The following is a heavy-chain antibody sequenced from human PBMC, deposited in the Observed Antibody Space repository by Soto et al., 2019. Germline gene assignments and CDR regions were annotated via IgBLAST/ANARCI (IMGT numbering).Heavy chain of an antibody. D-gene: IGHD2-8*01. Sequence: VWVYCKASGYSFTTHDLHWVRQATGQGLEWMGWMNPNSGNTGYAQKFQDRITLTRDTPITTAYMELSSLTSDDTAIYFCVRYADAATYWGQGTQVTVSS. V-gene: IGHV1-8*02. J-gene: IGHJ4*02. CDR1: GYSFTTHD. CDR3: VRYADAATY. CDR2: MNPNSGNT.